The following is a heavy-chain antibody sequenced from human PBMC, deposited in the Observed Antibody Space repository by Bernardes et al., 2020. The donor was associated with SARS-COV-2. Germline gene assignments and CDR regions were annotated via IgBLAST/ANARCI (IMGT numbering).Heavy chain of an antibody. CDR3: ARTSYDILTGYYSPFDY. CDR2: IDWDDDK. D-gene: IGHD3-9*01. CDR1: GFSLSTSGMC. J-gene: IGHJ4*02. Sequence: SGPTLLKPTQTLTLTCTFSGFSLSTSGMCVSWIRQPPGKALEWLALIDWDDDKYYSTSLKTRLTISKDTSKNQVVLTMTNMDPVDTATYYCARTSYDILTGYYSPFDYWGQGTLVTVSS. V-gene: IGHV2-70*01.